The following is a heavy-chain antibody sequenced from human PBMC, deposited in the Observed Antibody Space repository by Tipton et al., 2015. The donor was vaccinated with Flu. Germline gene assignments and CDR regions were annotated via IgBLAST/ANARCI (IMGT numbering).Heavy chain of an antibody. D-gene: IGHD5-12*01. J-gene: IGHJ6*02. Sequence: SLRLSCAASGFTFSNYAMSWVRQAPGKGLEWVSVISGSGGSTYYADSAKGRFTISRDNSKNTLYLHMNSLRAEDTAVYYCAKEVATITTVAGGMDVWGQGTTVTVSS. CDR3: AKEVATITTVAGGMDV. CDR1: GFTFSNYA. V-gene: IGHV3-23*01. CDR2: ISGSGGST.